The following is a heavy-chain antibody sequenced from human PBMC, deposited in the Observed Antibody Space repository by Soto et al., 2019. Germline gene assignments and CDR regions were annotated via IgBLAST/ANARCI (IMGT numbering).Heavy chain of an antibody. CDR3: ATGGGDYGDNWFEP. CDR1: GGTFSSYA. J-gene: IGHJ5*02. D-gene: IGHD3-10*01. V-gene: IGHV1-69*01. CDR2: IIPIFGTA. Sequence: QVQLVQSGAEVRKPGSSVKVSCKASGGTFSSYAISWVRQAPGQGLEWMGGIIPIFGTANYAQKFQGRVTISADETNSTAYMGLGSLRSADTAGYYYATGGGDYGDNWFEPCGQGTLVTVSS.